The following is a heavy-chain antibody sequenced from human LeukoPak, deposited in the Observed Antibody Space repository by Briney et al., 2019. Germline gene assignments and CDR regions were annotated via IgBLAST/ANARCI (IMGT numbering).Heavy chain of an antibody. CDR2: IYYSGST. V-gene: IGHV4-59*01. D-gene: IGHD3-3*01. J-gene: IGHJ6*02. Sequence: PSETLSLTCAVYGGSFSGYYWSWIRQPPGKGLEWIGYIYYSGSTNYNPSLKSRVTISVDTSKNQFSLKLSSVTAADTAVYYCARGTPAHYDFWSGPTSLYYYYGMDVWGQGTTVTVSS. CDR1: GGSFSGYY. CDR3: ARGTPAHYDFWSGPTSLYYYYGMDV.